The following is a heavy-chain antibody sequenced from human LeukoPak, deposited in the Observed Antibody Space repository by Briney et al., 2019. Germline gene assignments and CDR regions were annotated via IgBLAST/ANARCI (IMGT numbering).Heavy chain of an antibody. J-gene: IGHJ4*02. D-gene: IGHD3-9*01. CDR2: ISGSGGST. CDR3: AKEAVDYDILTGYYTTGYFDY. CDR1: GFTFSSYA. Sequence: RPGGSLRLSCAASGFTFSSYAMSWVRQAPGKGLEWVSAISGSGGSTYYADSVKGRFTISRDNSKNTLYLQMSSLRAEDTAVYYCAKEAVDYDILTGYYTTGYFDYWGQGTLVTVSS. V-gene: IGHV3-23*01.